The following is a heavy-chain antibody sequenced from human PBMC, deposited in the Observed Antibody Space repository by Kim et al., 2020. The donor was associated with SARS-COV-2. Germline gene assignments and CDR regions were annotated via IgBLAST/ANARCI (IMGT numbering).Heavy chain of an antibody. CDR1: GFTFSSYG. CDR3: AFRGRITRYAFDI. CDR2: ISYDGSNK. J-gene: IGHJ3*02. Sequence: LSLTCAASGFTFSSYGMHWVRQAPGKGLEWVAVISYDGSNKYYADSVKGRFTISRDNSKNTLYLQMNSLRAEDTAVYYCAFRGRITRYAFDIWGQGTMVTVSS. V-gene: IGHV3-30*03. D-gene: IGHD3-16*01.